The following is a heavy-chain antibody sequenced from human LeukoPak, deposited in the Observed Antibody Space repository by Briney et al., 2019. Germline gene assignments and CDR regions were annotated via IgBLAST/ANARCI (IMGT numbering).Heavy chain of an antibody. Sequence: GGSLRLSCAASGFTFSSYAMSWVRQAPGKGLEWVSAISGSGDNTYYADSMKGRFTISRDNSKNTLSPQMNSLRAEDTAVYYCAKASYYYDSSDRFDYWGQGTLVTASS. CDR3: AKASYYYDSSDRFDY. V-gene: IGHV3-23*01. CDR2: ISGSGDNT. D-gene: IGHD3-22*01. CDR1: GFTFSSYA. J-gene: IGHJ4*02.